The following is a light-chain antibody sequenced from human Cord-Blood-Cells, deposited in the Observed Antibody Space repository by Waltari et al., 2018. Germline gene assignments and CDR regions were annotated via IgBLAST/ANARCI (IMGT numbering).Light chain of an antibody. CDR1: SSTLGSNT. V-gene: IGLV1-44*01. Sequence: QSVLPQPPSESGTPGQRVTISCSGTSSTLGSNTVTWYQQLPGTAPTLLIYSNNQRPSGVPDRFSGSKSGTSASLAISGLQSEDEADYYCAAWDDSLNGYVFGTGTKVTVL. J-gene: IGLJ1*01. CDR2: SNN. CDR3: AAWDDSLNGYV.